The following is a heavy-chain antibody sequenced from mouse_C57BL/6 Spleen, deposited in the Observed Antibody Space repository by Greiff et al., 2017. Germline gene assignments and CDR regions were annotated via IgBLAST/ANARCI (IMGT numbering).Heavy chain of an antibody. Sequence: VQLQQSGAELVKPGASVKISCTASGYAFSSYWMNWVKQRPGKGLEWIGQIYPGDGDTNYNGKFKGKATLTADKSSSTAYIQLSSLTSEDSAVYFCARSDTTVVDFDYWGQGTTLTVSS. J-gene: IGHJ2*01. CDR3: ARSDTTVVDFDY. CDR1: GYAFSSYW. V-gene: IGHV1-80*01. CDR2: IYPGDGDT. D-gene: IGHD1-1*01.